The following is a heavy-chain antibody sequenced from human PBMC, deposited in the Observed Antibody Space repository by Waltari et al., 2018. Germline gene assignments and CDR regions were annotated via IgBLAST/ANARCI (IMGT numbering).Heavy chain of an antibody. V-gene: IGHV1-69*01. D-gene: IGHD2-2*01. CDR1: GGTFSSYA. Sequence: QVQLVQSGAEVKKPGSSVKVSCKASGGTFSSYAISWVRQAPGQGLEWMGGIIPIFGTANYAQKFQGRVTMTADESTSTAYMELSSLRSEDTAVYYCARDVRDIVVVPAAIDYYYYYGMDVWGQGTTVTVSS. CDR3: ARDVRDIVVVPAAIDYYYYYGMDV. J-gene: IGHJ6*02. CDR2: IIPIFGTA.